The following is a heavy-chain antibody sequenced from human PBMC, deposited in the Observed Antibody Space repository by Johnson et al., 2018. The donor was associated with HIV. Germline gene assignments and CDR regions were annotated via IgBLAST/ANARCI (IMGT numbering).Heavy chain of an antibody. CDR2: IKSKTDGGTT. CDR1: GFTLSIVW. V-gene: IGHV3-15*01. J-gene: IGHJ3*02. Sequence: VQLVESGGGLVQPGGSLRLSCAASGFTLSIVWMHWVRQAPGKGLECVGRIKSKTDGGTTDYAAPVKGKFTISRDDSKNTLYLQMNSLRAEDTAVYYCARDGKVGATPRRAFDIWGQGTMVTVSS. D-gene: IGHD1-26*01. CDR3: ARDGKVGATPRRAFDI.